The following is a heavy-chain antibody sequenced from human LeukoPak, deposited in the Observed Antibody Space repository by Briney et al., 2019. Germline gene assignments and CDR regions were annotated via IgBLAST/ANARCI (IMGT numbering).Heavy chain of an antibody. J-gene: IGHJ4*02. CDR2: IRYDGSDK. CDR1: GFTFSSYG. CDR3: TRDSSPPYYHYHEY. V-gene: IGHV3-30*02. D-gene: IGHD2-2*01. Sequence: GGSLRLSCAASGFTFSSYGMHWVRQAPGKGLEWVAFIRYDGSDKYYADSVKGRFTISRDNSKNTLYLQMNDLRAEDTAVYYCTRDSSPPYYHYHEYWGRGTLVTVSS.